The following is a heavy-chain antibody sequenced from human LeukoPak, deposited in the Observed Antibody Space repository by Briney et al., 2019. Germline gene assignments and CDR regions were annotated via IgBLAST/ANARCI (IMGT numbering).Heavy chain of an antibody. Sequence: ASVKVSCKASGYTFTVYYMHWVRQAPGQGLEWMGWINPNSGGTNYAQKFQGRVTMTRDTSISTAYMELSRLRSDDTAVYYCARDFSARTEFDYWGQGTLVTVSS. D-gene: IGHD6-6*01. CDR2: INPNSGGT. V-gene: IGHV1-2*02. CDR1: GYTFTVYY. CDR3: ARDFSARTEFDY. J-gene: IGHJ4*02.